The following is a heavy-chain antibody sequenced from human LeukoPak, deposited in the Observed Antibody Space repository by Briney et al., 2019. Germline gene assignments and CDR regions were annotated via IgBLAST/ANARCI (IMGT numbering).Heavy chain of an antibody. CDR3: ATRTRYFVCLDY. CDR2: FDPEDGET. CDR1: GYTLTELS. V-gene: IGHV1-24*01. Sequence: GASVKVSCKVSGYTLTELSMHWVRQAPGKGLEGMGGFDPEDGETIYAQKFQGRVTMTEDTSTDTAYMELSSLRSEDTAVYYCATRTRYFVCLDYWGQGTLVTVSS. D-gene: IGHD3-9*01. J-gene: IGHJ4*02.